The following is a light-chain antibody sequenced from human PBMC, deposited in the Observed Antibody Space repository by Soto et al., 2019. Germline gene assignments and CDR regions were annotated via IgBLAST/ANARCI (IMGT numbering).Light chain of an antibody. CDR2: GAS. CDR1: QSVSSN. Sequence: KVMTQSPATLSASPGERATLSCRASQSVSSNLAWYHQKPGQAPRLLIYGASTRATGIPARFSGSGYGTEFTLTISSLQSEDFAVYYCQQYNDWPLTFGGGTKVEIK. J-gene: IGKJ4*01. V-gene: IGKV3-15*01. CDR3: QQYNDWPLT.